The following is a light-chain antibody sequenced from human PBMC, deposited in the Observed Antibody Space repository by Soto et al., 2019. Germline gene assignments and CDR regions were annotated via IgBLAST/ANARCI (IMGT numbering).Light chain of an antibody. CDR1: QSVSSY. V-gene: IGKV3-11*01. Sequence: EIVLTQSPATLSLSPGERATLSCRASQSVSSYLAWYQQKPGQAPRLLIYDPSNRATGISDRFSGSGSRTDFALSISILEPEDFGVDYCHQRSNWPTFGQGTTVEIK. J-gene: IGKJ1*01. CDR3: HQRSNWPT. CDR2: DPS.